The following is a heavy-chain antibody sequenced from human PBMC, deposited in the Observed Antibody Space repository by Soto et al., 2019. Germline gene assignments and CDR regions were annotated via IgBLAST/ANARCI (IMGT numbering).Heavy chain of an antibody. Sequence: KTSETLSLTCAAYGGPFNGYYWGWIRQPPGKGLEWIGEINHSGSGNYNPSLKIRVTISLDTSKIQFSLKLDSVTAADTAVCDSARVVRGWHPHFDSWGQGTLVTVSS. D-gene: IGHD2-21*01. CDR1: GGPFNGYY. V-gene: IGHV4-34*01. CDR3: ARVVRGWHPHFDS. CDR2: INHSGSG. J-gene: IGHJ4*02.